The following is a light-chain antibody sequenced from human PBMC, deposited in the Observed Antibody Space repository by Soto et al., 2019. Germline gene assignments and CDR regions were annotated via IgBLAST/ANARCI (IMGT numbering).Light chain of an antibody. J-gene: IGKJ4*01. Sequence: EIVMTQSPATLSVSPGERATLSCRARESASTNLAWSQQRPGQAPWLLIYATSTSATGIPARFTGSGSGTEFALTISSLQSEEFAVYYCQQYNKWPLTFGGGTKVEIK. CDR2: ATS. V-gene: IGKV3-15*01. CDR1: ESASTN. CDR3: QQYNKWPLT.